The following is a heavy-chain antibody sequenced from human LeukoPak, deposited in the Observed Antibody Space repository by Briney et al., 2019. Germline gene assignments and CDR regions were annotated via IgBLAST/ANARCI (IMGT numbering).Heavy chain of an antibody. J-gene: IGHJ4*02. D-gene: IGHD6-19*01. CDR1: GYTFTGYY. CDR2: INPNSGGT. Sequence: ASVTVSCKASGYTFTGYYMHWVRQAPGQGLEWMGWINPNSGGTNYAQKFQGWVTMTRDTSISTAHMELSRLRSDDTAVYYCARDGGSGWYYFDYWGQGTLVTVSS. CDR3: ARDGGSGWYYFDY. V-gene: IGHV1-2*04.